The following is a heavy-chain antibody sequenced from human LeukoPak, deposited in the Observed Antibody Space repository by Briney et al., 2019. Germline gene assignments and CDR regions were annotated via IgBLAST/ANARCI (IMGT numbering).Heavy chain of an antibody. Sequence: GESLKISCKASGYSFDYYWIAWVRQMPGKGLEWMGIIYPDDSDSTYSPSFQGQVTISVDKSINTAYLQWSSLKASNTAIYYCARVGSVTNFGVVSYYFDYWAQGTLVTVSS. J-gene: IGHJ4*02. CDR3: ARVGSVTNFGVVSYYFDY. CDR2: IYPDDSDS. V-gene: IGHV5-51*01. D-gene: IGHD3-3*01. CDR1: GYSFDYYW.